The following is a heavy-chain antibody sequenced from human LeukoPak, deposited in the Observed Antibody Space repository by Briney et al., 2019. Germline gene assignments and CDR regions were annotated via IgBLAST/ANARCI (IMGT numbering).Heavy chain of an antibody. Sequence: GGSLRLSCAASGFTFSSFAINWVRQAPGKGLEWVSGISGSGGNTHYADSVKGRFTISRDNAKNSLSLQMNSLRAEDTAVYYCARVLHKRNYDSSGYYGYWGQGTLVTVSS. J-gene: IGHJ4*02. CDR2: ISGSGGNT. CDR1: GFTFSSFA. V-gene: IGHV3-23*01. CDR3: ARVLHKRNYDSSGYYGY. D-gene: IGHD3-22*01.